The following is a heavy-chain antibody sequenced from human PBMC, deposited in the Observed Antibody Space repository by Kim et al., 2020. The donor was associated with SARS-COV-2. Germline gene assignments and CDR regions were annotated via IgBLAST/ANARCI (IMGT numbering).Heavy chain of an antibody. CDR1: GGSISSGSYY. D-gene: IGHD6-19*01. V-gene: IGHV4-61*02. J-gene: IGHJ4*02. CDR3: ASAQGAYSGWNEVFDY. CDR2: IYTSGST. Sequence: SETLSLTCTVSGGSISSGSYYWSWIRQPAGKGLEWIGRIYTSGSTNYNPSLKSRVTISVDTSKNQFSLKLSSVTAADTAVYYCASAQGAYSGWNEVFDYWGQGTLVTVSS.